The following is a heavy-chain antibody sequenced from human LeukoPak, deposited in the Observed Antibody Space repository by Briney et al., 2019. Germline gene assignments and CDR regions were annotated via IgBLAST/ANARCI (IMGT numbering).Heavy chain of an antibody. CDR1: GFTFSTYP. CDR2: ITGDGKST. J-gene: IGHJ4*02. CDR3: ASSRAYGYHDY. D-gene: IGHD5-18*01. V-gene: IGHV3-23*01. Sequence: PGGALRLSCTASGFTFSTYPMYWVRQAPGKGLEWVSAITGDGKSTYYAESMKGRFTLSRHNSKNTLYLQMNSLRAEDTAVYYCASSRAYGYHDYWGQGTLVTVSS.